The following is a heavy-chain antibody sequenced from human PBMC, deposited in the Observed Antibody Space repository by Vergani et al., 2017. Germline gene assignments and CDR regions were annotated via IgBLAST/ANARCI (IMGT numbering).Heavy chain of an antibody. J-gene: IGHJ4*02. Sequence: VQLAESGGGRVQPGRSLRLSCAASGFSFSSHAIHWVRQAPGKGLEWVSGISASGHDTSYADSVKGRFTISRDSYKNTLYLQMNSLRADDTAIYYCARDQRDSTIFGAHRYAYWGQGSLVTVSS. CDR3: ARDQRDSTIFGAHRYAY. CDR2: ISASGHDT. V-gene: IGHV3-23*04. CDR1: GFSFSSHA. D-gene: IGHD3-3*01.